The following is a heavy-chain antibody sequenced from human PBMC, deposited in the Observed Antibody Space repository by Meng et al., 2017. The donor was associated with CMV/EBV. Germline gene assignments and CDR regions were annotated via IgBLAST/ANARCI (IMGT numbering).Heavy chain of an antibody. V-gene: IGHV4-38-2*02. Sequence: GSLRLSCTVSGYSISSGYYWGWIRQPPGKGLEWIGSIYHSGSTYYNPSLKSRVTISVDTSKNQFSLKLSSVTAADTAVYYCAIRARLWSGYLPDYWGQGTLVTVSS. CDR2: IYHSGST. J-gene: IGHJ4*02. CDR3: AIRARLWSGYLPDY. CDR1: GYSISSGYY. D-gene: IGHD3-3*01.